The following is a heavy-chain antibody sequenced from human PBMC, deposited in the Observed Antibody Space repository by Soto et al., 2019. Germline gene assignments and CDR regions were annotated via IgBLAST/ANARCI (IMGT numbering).Heavy chain of an antibody. V-gene: IGHV4-34*01. D-gene: IGHD2-15*01. CDR1: GGSFSGYY. J-gene: IGHJ3*02. CDR2: INHSGST. CDR3: ARDALNLCSGGSRYPDAFDI. Sequence: ASETLSLTCAVYGGSFSGYYWSWIRQPPGKGLEWIGEINHSGSTNYNPSLKSRVTISVDTSKNQFSLKLSSVTAADTAVYYCARDALNLCSGGSRYPDAFDIWGQGTMVSVSS.